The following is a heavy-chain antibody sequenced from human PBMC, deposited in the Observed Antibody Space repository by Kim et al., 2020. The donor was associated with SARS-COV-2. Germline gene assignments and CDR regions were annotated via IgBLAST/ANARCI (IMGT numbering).Heavy chain of an antibody. Sequence: SETLSLTCIVSGDSISTYYWSWIRQPAGKGLEWIGRFYTSGGTNYNPSLKSRVTMSVDTSKNHFSLKLSSVTAAGTAVYYCARESNYYGMDVWGQGTTVSVSS. V-gene: IGHV4-4*07. J-gene: IGHJ6*02. CDR2: FYTSGGT. CDR1: GDSISTYY. CDR3: ARESNYYGMDV. D-gene: IGHD6-6*01.